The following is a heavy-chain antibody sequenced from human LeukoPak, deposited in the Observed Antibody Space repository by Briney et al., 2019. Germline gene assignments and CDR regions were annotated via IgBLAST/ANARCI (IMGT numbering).Heavy chain of an antibody. CDR1: GFAFPNYA. CDR3: AKGRDNILEGDYFDY. J-gene: IGHJ4*02. D-gene: IGHD1-1*01. V-gene: IGHV3-23*01. Sequence: PGGSLRLSCAASGFAFPNYAMSWVRQAPGKGLEWVSAISGSGSNTYYADSVKGRFTISRDNSKNTLYLQMNSLRAEDTAVYYCAKGRDNILEGDYFDYWGQGTLVTVSS. CDR2: ISGSGSNT.